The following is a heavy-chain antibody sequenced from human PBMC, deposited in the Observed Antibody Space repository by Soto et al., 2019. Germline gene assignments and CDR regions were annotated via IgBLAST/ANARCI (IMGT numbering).Heavy chain of an antibody. D-gene: IGHD6-19*01. Sequence: PGGSLRLSYAASGFTFSIHEMNWVRQSPGKGLEWVSYISSIGVATYYADSVKGRFTISRDNAKNSLYLQMNSLRAEDTAVYYCAREGRVGGIDYWGQGTPVTVSS. J-gene: IGHJ4*02. CDR2: ISSIGVAT. CDR3: AREGRVGGIDY. CDR1: GFTFSIHE. V-gene: IGHV3-48*03.